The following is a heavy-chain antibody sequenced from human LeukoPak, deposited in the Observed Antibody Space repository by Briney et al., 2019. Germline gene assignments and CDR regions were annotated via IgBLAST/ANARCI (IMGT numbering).Heavy chain of an antibody. CDR3: AKTPGVMITHIFDY. J-gene: IGHJ4*02. Sequence: GGSLRLSCAASEFTFSHYAMSWVRQAPGKGLEWVSAISGSGGTTYYADSVKGRFTISRDNSKDTPYLQMNSLRAADTAVYYCAKTPGVMITHIFDYWGQGTLVTVSS. CDR1: EFTFSHYA. CDR2: ISGSGGTT. D-gene: IGHD3-16*01. V-gene: IGHV3-23*01.